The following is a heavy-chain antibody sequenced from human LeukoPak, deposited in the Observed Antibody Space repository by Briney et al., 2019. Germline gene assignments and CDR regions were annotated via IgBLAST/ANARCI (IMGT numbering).Heavy chain of an antibody. V-gene: IGHV1-69*01. CDR1: GGTFNSYT. Sequence: SVKVSCKTSGGTFNSYTISWVRQAPGQGLEWMGGIIPLFGTPNYAQNFQGRVTITADESTSTAYLKLSSLRSEDTAIYFCARGLSDYGLYPFDFWGQGTLVTVSS. CDR2: IIPLFGTP. D-gene: IGHD3-16*01. J-gene: IGHJ4*02. CDR3: ARGLSDYGLYPFDF.